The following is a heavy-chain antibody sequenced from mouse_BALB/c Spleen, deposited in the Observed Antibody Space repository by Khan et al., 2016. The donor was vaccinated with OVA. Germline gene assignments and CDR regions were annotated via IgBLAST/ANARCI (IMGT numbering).Heavy chain of an antibody. CDR2: IYPFNDDT. D-gene: IGHD1-1*01. J-gene: IGHJ3*01. Sequence: VQLQQPGPELVKPGASVKMSCKASGYTFTSYVMHWVKQKPGLGLEWIGYIYPFNDDTKYNEKFKGKATLTSDKSSNTAYMELSSLTSEDSAVYYCAPIGTYSVSFAHWGQGTLVTVSA. V-gene: IGHV1S136*01. CDR3: APIGTYSVSFAH. CDR1: GYTFTSYV.